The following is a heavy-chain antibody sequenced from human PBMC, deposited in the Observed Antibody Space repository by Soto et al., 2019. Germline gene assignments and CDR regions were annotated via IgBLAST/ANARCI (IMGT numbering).Heavy chain of an antibody. CDR2: IIPIFGTA. D-gene: IGHD6-6*01. CDR1: GGTFSSYA. CDR3: ARGPIAARPGGYYYGMDV. Sequence: QVQLVQSGAEVKKPGSSVKVSCKASGGTFSSYAISWVRQAPGQGLEWMGGIIPIFGTANYAQKFQGRVTSTADXXTXTXXMELSSLRSEDTAVYYCARGPIAARPGGYYYGMDVWGQGTTVTVSS. J-gene: IGHJ6*02. V-gene: IGHV1-69*12.